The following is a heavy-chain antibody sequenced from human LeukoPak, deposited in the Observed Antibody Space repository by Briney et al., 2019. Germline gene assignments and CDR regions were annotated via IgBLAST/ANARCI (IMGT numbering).Heavy chain of an antibody. CDR2: VNPDGSST. CDR1: GFTFTRYW. CDR3: ARGGIYGDY. J-gene: IGHJ4*02. V-gene: IGHV3-74*01. Sequence: GGSLRLSCAPSGFTFTRYWVRWVRQAPGKGLVWVSRVNPDGSSTTYGDSVKGRFTSSRDNAKNTLYLQMNSLRAEDTAVYYCARGGIYGDYWGQGILVTVSS. D-gene: IGHD3-16*01.